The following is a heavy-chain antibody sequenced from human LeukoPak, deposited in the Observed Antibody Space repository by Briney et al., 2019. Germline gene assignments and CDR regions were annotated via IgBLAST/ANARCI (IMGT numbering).Heavy chain of an antibody. CDR2: IYNDGST. V-gene: IGHV4-4*07. Sequence: PSETLSLTCTVSGGSIRSYYWSWIRQPAGKGPEWIGRIYNDGSTNYNPSPKSRVTMSVDTSKNQFSLKLSSVTAADTAVYYCAKTKGYFDYWGQGTLVTVSS. CDR1: GGSIRSYY. J-gene: IGHJ4*02. CDR3: AKTKGYFDY. D-gene: IGHD1/OR15-1a*01.